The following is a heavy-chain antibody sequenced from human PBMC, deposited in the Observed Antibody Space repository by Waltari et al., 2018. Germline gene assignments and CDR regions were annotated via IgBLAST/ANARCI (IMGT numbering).Heavy chain of an antibody. J-gene: IGHJ4*02. D-gene: IGHD6-6*01. V-gene: IGHV3-48*04. CDR1: GFTFSSYS. CDR3: ARDYSSSFFDY. Sequence: EVQLVESGGGLVQPGGSLRLSCAASGFTFSSYSRNWVRQAPGKGLEWVSYISSSSSTIYYADSVKGRFTISRDNAKNSLYLQMNSLRAEDTAVYYCARDYSSSFFDYWGQGTLVTVSS. CDR2: ISSSSSTI.